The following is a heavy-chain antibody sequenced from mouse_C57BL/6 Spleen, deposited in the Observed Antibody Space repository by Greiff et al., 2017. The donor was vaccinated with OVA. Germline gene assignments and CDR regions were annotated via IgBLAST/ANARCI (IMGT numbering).Heavy chain of an antibody. CDR1: GYTFTSYW. D-gene: IGHD3-2*02. Sequence: QVQLQQSGTELVKPGASVKLSCKASGYTFTSYWMHWVKQRPGQGLEWLGIINPSNGGSNYNEKFKSKATQTVDKSSSTAYMELSSLTSKDSAVYYGARGPDSSGLAWFAYWGQGTLVTVSA. CDR3: ARGPDSSGLAWFAY. V-gene: IGHV1-53*01. CDR2: INPSNGGS. J-gene: IGHJ3*01.